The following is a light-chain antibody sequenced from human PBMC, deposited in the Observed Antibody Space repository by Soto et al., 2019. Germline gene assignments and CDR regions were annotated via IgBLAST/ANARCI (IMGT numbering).Light chain of an antibody. J-gene: IGKJ4*01. CDR2: SAS. Sequence: DIQLTQSPSFLSASVGDTVTITCRASQGMSTYLAWYQQKPGKVPKLLIRSASTLQSGVPPRFSGGGSGTQFTLKVRTLQPDDAGIYYCQQLNGYQLAFGGGTNVEIK. V-gene: IGKV1-9*01. CDR1: QGMSTY. CDR3: QQLNGYQLA.